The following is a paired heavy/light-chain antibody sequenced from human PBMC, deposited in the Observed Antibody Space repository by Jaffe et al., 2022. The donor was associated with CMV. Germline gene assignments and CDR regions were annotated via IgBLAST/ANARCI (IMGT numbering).Heavy chain of an antibody. CDR3: ARSCDYYESGGRPISSV. CDR1: GFSLSTNGMC. CDR2: IDWDDDK. Sequence: QVTLRESGPALVKPTQTVTLTCSFSGFSLSTNGMCVSWIRQPPGKALEWLARIDWDDDKYYNTSLKTRLTISQDTSKNHVVLRMTNMDPVDTGTYYCARSCDYYESGGRPISSVWGQGTLVTVSS. V-gene: IGHV2-70*15. J-gene: IGHJ4*02. D-gene: IGHD3-22*01.
Light chain of an antibody. CDR3: ETWDTNTGV. CDR2: LEGSGIY. Sequence: QPVLTQSSSASASLGSSVKLTCTLSSGHTNYIIAWHQQQPGKAPRYLMKLEGSGIYHKGSGVPDRFSGSSSGADRYLTISNLQSEDEADYYCETWDTNTGVFGGGTKLTVL. J-gene: IGLJ3*02. V-gene: IGLV4-60*03. CDR1: SGHTNYI.